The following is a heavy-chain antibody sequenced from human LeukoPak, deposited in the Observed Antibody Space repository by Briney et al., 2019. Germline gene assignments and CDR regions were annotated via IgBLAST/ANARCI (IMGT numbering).Heavy chain of an antibody. Sequence: PSETLSLTCTVSGGSISSYYWSWIRQPAGKGLEWIGRIYTSGSTNYNPSLKSRVTMSVDTSKNQFSLKLSSVTAADTAVYYCARDTLNYYDSSGYYPPYYYYYMDVWGKGTTVTISS. J-gene: IGHJ6*03. CDR2: IYTSGST. CDR3: ARDTLNYYDSSGYYPPYYYYYMDV. CDR1: GGSISSYY. V-gene: IGHV4-4*07. D-gene: IGHD3-22*01.